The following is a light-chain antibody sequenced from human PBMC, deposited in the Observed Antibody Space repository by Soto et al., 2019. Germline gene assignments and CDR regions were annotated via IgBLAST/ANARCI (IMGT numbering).Light chain of an antibody. Sequence: ERVLTQSPGTLALSPGETATLACRASQSVSSDYLAWYQQKPGQPPRLLIYGASSRATGIPARFRGSRSGTEFTLTITSLLSEDFAVYYCQQYDNWPPITFGQGTRLEIK. CDR1: QSVSSD. CDR3: QQYDNWPPIT. CDR2: GAS. J-gene: IGKJ5*01. V-gene: IGKV3D-15*01.